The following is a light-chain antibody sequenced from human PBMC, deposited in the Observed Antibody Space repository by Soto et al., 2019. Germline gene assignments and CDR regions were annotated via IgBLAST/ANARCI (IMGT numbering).Light chain of an antibody. CDR2: DAS. CDR3: QQRNNRAT. J-gene: IGKJ5*01. V-gene: IGKV3-11*01. Sequence: EIVLTQSPATLSLSPGERATLSCRASQSVSSNLVWYQQKPGQAPRLLIYDASNRATGIPARFSGSGSGTDFTLTINSLEPEDFAVYYCQQRNNRATFGQGTRLEIK. CDR1: QSVSSN.